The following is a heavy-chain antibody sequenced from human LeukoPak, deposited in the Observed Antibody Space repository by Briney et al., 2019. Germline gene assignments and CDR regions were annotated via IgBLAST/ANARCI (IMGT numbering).Heavy chain of an antibody. CDR1: GFTFSSYS. D-gene: IGHD3-10*01. CDR3: ARVGAGAPGYYYMDV. V-gene: IGHV3-21*01. J-gene: IGHJ6*03. Sequence: GGSLRLSCAASGFTFSSYSMNWVRQAPGKGLEWVSSISSSSGYIYYADSVKGRFTISRDNANNSLYLQMNSLRAEDTAVYYCARVGAGAPGYYYMDVWGKGTTVTVSS. CDR2: ISSSSGYI.